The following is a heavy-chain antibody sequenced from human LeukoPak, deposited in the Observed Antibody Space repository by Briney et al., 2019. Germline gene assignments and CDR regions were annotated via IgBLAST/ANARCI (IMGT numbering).Heavy chain of an antibody. CDR3: ARGDIVVVPADY. CDR2: IYYSGST. J-gene: IGHJ4*02. CDR1: GGSISSSSYY. Sequence: SETLFLTCTVSGGSISSSSYYWGWIRQPPGKGLEWIGSIYYSGSTYYNPSLKSRVTISVDTSKNQFSLKLSSVTAADTAVYYCARGDIVVVPADYWGQGTLVTVSS. V-gene: IGHV4-39*01. D-gene: IGHD2-2*01.